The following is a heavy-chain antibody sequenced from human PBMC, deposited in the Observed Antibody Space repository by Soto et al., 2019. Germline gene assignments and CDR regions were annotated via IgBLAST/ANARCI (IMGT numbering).Heavy chain of an antibody. Sequence: SETLSLTCAVYGGSFSGYYWSWIRQPPGKGLEWIGEINHSGSTNCNPSLKSRVTISVDTSKNQFSLKLSSVTAADTAVYYCASHPRYYDSSGYRNFDYWGQGTLVTVSS. CDR2: INHSGST. CDR3: ASHPRYYDSSGYRNFDY. D-gene: IGHD3-22*01. CDR1: GGSFSGYY. V-gene: IGHV4-34*01. J-gene: IGHJ4*02.